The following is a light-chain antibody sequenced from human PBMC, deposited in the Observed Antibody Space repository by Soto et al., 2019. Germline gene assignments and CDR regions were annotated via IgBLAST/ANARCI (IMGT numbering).Light chain of an antibody. CDR2: EVT. V-gene: IGLV2-23*02. Sequence: QSALTQPASVSRSPGQSITISCTGTSGDVAIYDLVSWYQQYPGKAPQLIIYEVTKRPSGVSNRFSGSKSGNTASLTISGLQAEDEGDYYCSSYAGTVTLVFGGGTKLTVL. CDR3: SSYAGTVTLV. J-gene: IGLJ3*02. CDR1: SGDVAIYDL.